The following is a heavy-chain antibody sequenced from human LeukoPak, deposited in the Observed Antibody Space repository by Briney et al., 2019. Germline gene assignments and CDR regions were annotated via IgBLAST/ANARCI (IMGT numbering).Heavy chain of an antibody. CDR2: ISYDGSNK. J-gene: IGHJ4*02. V-gene: IGHV3-30*18. CDR3: AKDRRDGYNYFDY. CDR1: GFTFSSYG. Sequence: PGRSLRLSCAAPGFTFSSYGMHWVRQAPGKGLEWVAVISYDGSNKYYADSVKGRFTISRDNSKNTLYLRMNSLRAEDTAVYYCAKDRRDGYNYFDYWGQGTLVTVPS. D-gene: IGHD5-24*01.